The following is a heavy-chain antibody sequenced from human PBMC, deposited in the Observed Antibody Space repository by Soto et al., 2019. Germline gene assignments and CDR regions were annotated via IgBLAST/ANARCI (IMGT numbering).Heavy chain of an antibody. V-gene: IGHV4-59*01. D-gene: IGHD1-26*01. J-gene: IGHJ5*02. CDR1: PGSISSSY. CDR2: VAYSGTT. CDR3: AREAQDYYFDH. Sequence: QVQLQESRPGLVKPSETLTLTCTVSPGSISSSYWSWIRQPPGRGLEWIGHVAYSGTTKYNPSLKSRGSISVSTSKRQFSLRLTSVTAADTAVYYCAREAQDYYFDHWGQGILVTVSS.